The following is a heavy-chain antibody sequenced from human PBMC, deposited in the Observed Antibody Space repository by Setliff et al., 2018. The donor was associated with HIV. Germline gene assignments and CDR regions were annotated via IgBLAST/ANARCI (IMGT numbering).Heavy chain of an antibody. CDR2: INPNSGGT. CDR1: GYTFTSYG. CDR3: ARAYTSGWYLELGLSYFDS. D-gene: IGHD6-19*01. J-gene: IGHJ4*02. Sequence: ASVKVSCKASGYTFTSYGISWVRQAPGQGLEWMGWINPNSGGTNYAQKFQGRVTMTRDTSIYTAYMELSRLRSDDTALYYCARAYTSGWYLELGLSYFDSWGQGTLVTV. V-gene: IGHV1-2*02.